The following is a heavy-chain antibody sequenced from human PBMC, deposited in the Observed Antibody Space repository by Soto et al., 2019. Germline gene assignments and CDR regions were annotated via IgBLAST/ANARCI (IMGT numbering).Heavy chain of an antibody. D-gene: IGHD3-22*01. J-gene: IGHJ4*02. CDR1: GGSISSGDYY. V-gene: IGHV4-30-4*01. Sequence: SETLSLTCTVSGGSISSGDYYWSWIRQPPGKGLEWIGYIYYSGSTYYNPSLKSRVTISVDTSKNQFSLKLSSVTAADTAVYYCARTYYYDSSGYDSGPYDYWGQGTLVTVSS. CDR2: IYYSGST. CDR3: ARTYYYDSSGYDSGPYDY.